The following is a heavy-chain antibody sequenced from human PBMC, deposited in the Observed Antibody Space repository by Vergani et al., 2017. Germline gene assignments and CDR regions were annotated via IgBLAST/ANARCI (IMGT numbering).Heavy chain of an antibody. CDR1: GGSISSGSYY. J-gene: IGHJ3*02. CDR3: ARGRRITMVRGVGGHGFDI. D-gene: IGHD3-10*01. Sequence: QVQLQESGPGLVKPSQTLSLTCTVSGGSISSGSYYWSWIRQPAGKGLEWIGRIDTSGTTNYNPSLKSRVTISVETSKNQFSLKLSTVTAADTAVYYCARGRRITMVRGVGGHGFDIWGQGTMVTVSS. V-gene: IGHV4-61*02. CDR2: IDTSGTT.